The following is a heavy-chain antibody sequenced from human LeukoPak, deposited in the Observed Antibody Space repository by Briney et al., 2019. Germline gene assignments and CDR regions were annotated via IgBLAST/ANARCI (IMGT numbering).Heavy chain of an antibody. D-gene: IGHD6-19*01. CDR3: AKGGPVAADPRYFQH. CDR1: GFTFSTYG. V-gene: IGHV3-30*02. CDR2: IRYDGSYK. J-gene: IGHJ1*01. Sequence: PGGSLRLSCAASGFTFSTYGMHWVRQAPGKGLEWVAFIRYDGSYKFYADSVKGRFTVSRDNSKSTLYLEMNSLRAEDTAVYYCAKGGPVAADPRYFQHWGQGTLVTVSS.